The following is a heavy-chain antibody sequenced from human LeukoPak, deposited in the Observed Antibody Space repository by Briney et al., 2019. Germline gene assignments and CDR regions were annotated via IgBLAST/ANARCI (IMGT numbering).Heavy chain of an antibody. Sequence: GGSLRLSCAASGFTFSSYDMHWVRQPTGRGLEWVSSIDTAAGTYYPGSVKGRFTVSRDNAKNSMYLQMNSLRAGDTAVYYCVREMQRGYDSAGLLGFDIWGQGTMVTVSS. J-gene: IGHJ3*02. CDR2: IDTAAGT. CDR3: VREMQRGYDSAGLLGFDI. CDR1: GFTFSSYD. V-gene: IGHV3-13*01. D-gene: IGHD6-25*01.